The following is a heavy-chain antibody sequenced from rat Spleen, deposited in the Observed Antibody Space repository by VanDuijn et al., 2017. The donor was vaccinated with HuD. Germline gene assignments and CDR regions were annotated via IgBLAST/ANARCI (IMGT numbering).Heavy chain of an antibody. CDR1: GFSLTSYV. J-gene: IGHJ4*01. D-gene: IGHD1-1*01. CDR3: TRAPGPTVDVMDA. V-gene: IGHV2-15*01. CDR2: IWGDGST. Sequence: QVQLRESGPGLVQPSQTLSLTCTVSGFSLTSYVVSWVRQFPGKGLEWMGGIWGDGSTNYNSALKSRLSISRDTSKSQVFLKMNSLQTEDTAIYFCTRAPGPTVDVMDAWGQGASVTVSS.